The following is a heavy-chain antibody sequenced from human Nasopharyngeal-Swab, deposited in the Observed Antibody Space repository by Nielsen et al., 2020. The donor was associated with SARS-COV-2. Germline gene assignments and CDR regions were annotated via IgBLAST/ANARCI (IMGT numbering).Heavy chain of an antibody. D-gene: IGHD3-9*01. CDR2: IIPIFGTA. CDR1: GGTFSSDA. Sequence: SVKVSWKASGGTFSSDAISWVRQAPGQGLEWRGGIIPIFGTANYAQKFQGRVTITADKSTSTAYMELSSLRSEDTAVYYCARGRRGYDILTGYYTYNWFDPWGQGTLVTVSS. CDR3: ARGRRGYDILTGYYTYNWFDP. J-gene: IGHJ5*02. V-gene: IGHV1-69*06.